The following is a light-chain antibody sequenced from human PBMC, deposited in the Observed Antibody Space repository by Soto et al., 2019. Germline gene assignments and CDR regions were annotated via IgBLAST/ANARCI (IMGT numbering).Light chain of an antibody. Sequence: DIQMTQSPSTLSASVGDRVTVTCRASQNINNCLAWYQQKPGKAPNLLIYDASSLESGVPSRFSGSGSGTEFTLTISGLQPDDFETYYCQQYNSFSWTFGQGPKVDI. CDR1: QNINNC. V-gene: IGKV1-5*01. J-gene: IGKJ1*01. CDR3: QQYNSFSWT. CDR2: DAS.